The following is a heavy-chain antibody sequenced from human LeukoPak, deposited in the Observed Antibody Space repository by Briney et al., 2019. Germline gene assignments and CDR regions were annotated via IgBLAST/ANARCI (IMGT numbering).Heavy chain of an antibody. Sequence: GASVKVSCKASGYTFPSYDINWVRQATGQGLEWMGWMNPNSGNTGYAQKFQGRVTMTRNTSISTAYMELSSLRSEDTAVYYCARGFCSGGSCYSNYYYYYMDVWGKGTTVTVSS. CDR1: GYTFPSYD. CDR2: MNPNSGNT. CDR3: ARGFCSGGSCYSNYYYYYMDV. D-gene: IGHD2-15*01. V-gene: IGHV1-8*01. J-gene: IGHJ6*03.